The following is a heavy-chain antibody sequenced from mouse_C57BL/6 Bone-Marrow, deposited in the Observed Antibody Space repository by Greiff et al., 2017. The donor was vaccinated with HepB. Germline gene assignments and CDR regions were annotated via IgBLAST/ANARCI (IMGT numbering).Heavy chain of an antibody. CDR1: GYAFSSSW. D-gene: IGHD4-1*02. Sequence: QVQLQQSGPELVKPGASVKISCKASGYAFSSSWMNWVKQRPGKGLEWIGRIYPGDGDTNYNGKFKGKATLTADKSSSTAYMQLSSLTSEDSAVYFCARQLTSSFAYWGQGTLVTVSA. CDR3: ARQLTSSFAY. CDR2: IYPGDGDT. V-gene: IGHV1-82*01. J-gene: IGHJ3*01.